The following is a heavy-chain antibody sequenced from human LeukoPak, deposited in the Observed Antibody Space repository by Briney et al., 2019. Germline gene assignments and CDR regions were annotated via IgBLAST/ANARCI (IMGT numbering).Heavy chain of an antibody. Sequence: RASVKVSCKGSGYSFTSYWIGWVRQMPGKGLEWMGIIYPGDSDTRYSPSFQGQVTISADKSISTAYLQWSSLKASDTAMYYCARRYYYDSSGYPYDAFDIWGQGTMVTVSS. J-gene: IGHJ3*02. CDR1: GYSFTSYW. V-gene: IGHV5-51*01. CDR2: IYPGDSDT. CDR3: ARRYYYDSSGYPYDAFDI. D-gene: IGHD3-22*01.